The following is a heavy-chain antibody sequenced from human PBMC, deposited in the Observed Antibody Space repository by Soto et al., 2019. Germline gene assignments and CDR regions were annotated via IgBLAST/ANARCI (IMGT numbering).Heavy chain of an antibody. CDR3: VFDFWLVPTV. CDR1: GFTFSTHI. J-gene: IGHJ6*04. D-gene: IGHD3-3*01. Sequence: PGGSLRLSFAASGFTFSTHIMNWVRQAPGRGLEWVSYIHSSSSWEVYADSVRGRFTVSRDNAKNSLYLQMSSLRAEDTAVYYCVFDFWLVPTVWGKGTTVTVSS. CDR2: IHSSSSWE. V-gene: IGHV3-48*01.